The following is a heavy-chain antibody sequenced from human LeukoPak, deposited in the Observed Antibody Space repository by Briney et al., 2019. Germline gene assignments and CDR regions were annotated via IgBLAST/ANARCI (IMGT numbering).Heavy chain of an antibody. CDR2: INHSGST. Sequence: SETLSLTCAVYGGSFSGYYWSWIRQPPGKGLEWIGEINHSGSTNYNPSLKSRVTISVDTSKNQFSLKLSSVTAADTAVYYCARGETYDSSGYYSDEDGYWGQGTLVTVSS. CDR3: ARGETYDSSGYYSDEDGY. D-gene: IGHD3-22*01. V-gene: IGHV4-34*01. CDR1: GGSFSGYY. J-gene: IGHJ4*02.